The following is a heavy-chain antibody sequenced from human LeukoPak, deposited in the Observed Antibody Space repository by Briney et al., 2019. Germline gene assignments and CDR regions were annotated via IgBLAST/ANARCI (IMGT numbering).Heavy chain of an antibody. CDR1: GYTFTDYY. V-gene: IGHV1-46*01. CDR2: MNPSDGST. CDR3: ARGIAVAGMSVPYFDC. D-gene: IGHD6-19*01. J-gene: IGHJ4*02. Sequence: ASVKVSCKASGYTFTDYYMHWVRQAPGQGLEWMGIMNPSDGSTNYAQKFQGGLTMTRDTSTSTVYMEISSLKSEDMAIYYCARGIAVAGMSVPYFDCWGQGTLVTVSA.